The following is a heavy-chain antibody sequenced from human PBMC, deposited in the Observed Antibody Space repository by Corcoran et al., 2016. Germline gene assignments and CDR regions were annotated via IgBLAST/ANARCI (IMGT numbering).Heavy chain of an antibody. J-gene: IGHJ6*02. V-gene: IGHV3-73*02. CDR1: GFTFSGSA. CDR3: TRHDAKRDSLYYYYGMDV. CDR2: IRSKANSYAT. D-gene: IGHD2-21*01. Sequence: EVQLVESGEGLVPPGGSLKLSCAASGFTFSGSAMHWVRQASGKGLEWVGRIRSKANSYATAYAASVKGRFTISRDDSKNTAYLQMNSLKTGETAVYYCTRHDAKRDSLYYYYGMDVWGQGTTVTGSS.